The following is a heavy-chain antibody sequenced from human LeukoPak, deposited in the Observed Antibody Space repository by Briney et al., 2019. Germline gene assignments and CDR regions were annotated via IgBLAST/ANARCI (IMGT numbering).Heavy chain of an antibody. CDR1: GFSFNSYA. CDR3: ARSSGSVPAAIPDY. Sequence: PGRSLRLSCAASGFSFNSYAMSWVRQAPGKGLEWVSGISATGGSTCHADSVKGRFTFSRDNSKNTLYLQMNSLRAEDTAVYYCARSSGSVPAAIPDYWGQGTLVTVSS. V-gene: IGHV3-23*01. J-gene: IGHJ4*02. D-gene: IGHD2-2*01. CDR2: ISATGGST.